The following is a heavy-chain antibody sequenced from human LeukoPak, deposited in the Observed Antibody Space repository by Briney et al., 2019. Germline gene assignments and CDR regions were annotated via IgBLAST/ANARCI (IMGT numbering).Heavy chain of an antibody. D-gene: IGHD2-21*01. CDR1: GGSISSGDYY. J-gene: IGHJ2*01. CDR3: ARDPLWWSTGWYFDL. V-gene: IGHV4-30-4*02. CDR2: IYYSGST. Sequence: SETLSLTCTVSGGSISSGDYYWSWIRQPPGKGLEWIGYIYYSGSTYYNPSLKSRVTISVDTSKNQFSLKLSSVTAADTAVYYCARDPLWWSTGWYFDLWGRGTLVTVSS.